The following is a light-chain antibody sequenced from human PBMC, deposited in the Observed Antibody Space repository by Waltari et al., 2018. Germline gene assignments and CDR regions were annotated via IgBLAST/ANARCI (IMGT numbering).Light chain of an antibody. CDR1: SLRTSY. Sequence: SSELTQDPGVSVALGQTFTITCQGDSLRTSYATWYQLKQGQAPVLVIYGKDKRPSGIPDRFSGYSSGTTSSLTITGAQAEDEADYYCSSRNGRADQVVFAGGTKVTVL. J-gene: IGLJ3*02. CDR2: GKD. CDR3: SSRNGRADQVV. V-gene: IGLV3-19*01.